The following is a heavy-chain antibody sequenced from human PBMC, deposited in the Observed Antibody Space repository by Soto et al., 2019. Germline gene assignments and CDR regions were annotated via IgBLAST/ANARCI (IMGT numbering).Heavy chain of an antibody. V-gene: IGHV4-30-4*01. CDR1: GGSISSGDYY. CDR3: ARGLAGTFENWFDP. Sequence: PSETLSLTCTVSGGSISSGDYYWSWIRQPPGKGLEWIGYIYYSGSTYYNPSLKSRVTISVDTSKNQFSLKLSSVTAADTAVYYCARGLAGTFENWFDPWGQGTLVTVSS. CDR2: IYYSGST. D-gene: IGHD6-19*01. J-gene: IGHJ5*02.